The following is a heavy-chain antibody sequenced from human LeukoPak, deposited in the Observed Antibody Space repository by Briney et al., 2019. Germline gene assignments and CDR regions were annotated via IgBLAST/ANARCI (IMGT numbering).Heavy chain of an antibody. CDR2: ISGSGGNT. V-gene: IGHV3-23*01. CDR1: GFTFSTYA. D-gene: IGHD6-13*01. J-gene: IGHJ4*02. CDR3: AKDLYGWPIAADY. Sequence: GGSLRLSCAASGFTFSTYAMSWVRQAPGKGLEWASTISGSGGNTYADSVKGRFTISRDNFKNTLYLQMNSLRAEDTAVYYCAKDLYGWPIAADYWGQGTLVTVSS.